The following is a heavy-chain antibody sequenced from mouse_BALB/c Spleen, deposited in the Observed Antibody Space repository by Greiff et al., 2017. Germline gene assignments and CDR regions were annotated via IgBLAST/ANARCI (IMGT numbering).Heavy chain of an antibody. CDR2: IDPANGNT. V-gene: IGHV14-3*02. CDR3: ARSTGTYYFDY. Sequence: EVKLMESGAELVKPGASVKLSCTASGFNIKDTYMHWVKQRPEQGLEWIGRIDPANGNTKYDPKFQGKATITADTSSNTAYLQLSSLTSEDTAVYYCARSTGTYYFDYWGQGTSVTVSS. J-gene: IGHJ4*01. CDR1: GFNIKDTY. D-gene: IGHD4-1*02.